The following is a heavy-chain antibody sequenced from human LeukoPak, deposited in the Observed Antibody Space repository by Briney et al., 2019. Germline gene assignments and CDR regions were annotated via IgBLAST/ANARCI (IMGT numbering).Heavy chain of an antibody. V-gene: IGHV1-46*01. CDR1: GYTFTSYY. Sequence: ASVKVSCKASGYTFTSYYMHWVRQAPGQGLEWMGIINPSGGSTNYAQKFQGRVTITADESTSTAYMELSSLRSEDTAVYYCARELTYSGCYHFDYWGQGTLVTVSS. CDR2: INPSGGST. CDR3: ARELTYSGCYHFDY. D-gene: IGHD1-26*01. J-gene: IGHJ4*02.